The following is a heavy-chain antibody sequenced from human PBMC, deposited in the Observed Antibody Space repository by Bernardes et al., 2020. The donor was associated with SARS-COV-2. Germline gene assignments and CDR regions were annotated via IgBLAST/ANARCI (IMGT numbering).Heavy chain of an antibody. J-gene: IGHJ3*01. Sequence: GGSLRLCCGACGFTFEDYTMHWVRKVPGKGLEWVSLVSWDGSTTNYADSVKGRFIISRDSSRNTVHLQMDSLRKEDTALYYCATERQSLTVFGVGHDAFDFWGQGTMVTVSS. D-gene: IGHD3-3*01. CDR3: ATERQSLTVFGVGHDAFDF. CDR2: VSWDGSTT. CDR1: GFTFEDYT. V-gene: IGHV3-43*01.